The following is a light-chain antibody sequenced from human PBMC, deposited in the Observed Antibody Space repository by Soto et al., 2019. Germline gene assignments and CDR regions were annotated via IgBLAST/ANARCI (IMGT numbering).Light chain of an antibody. V-gene: IGLV2-8*01. Sequence: QSVLTQPPSASGSPGQSVTISCTGTSSDVGAYNYVSWYQQHAGKAPNLVIYEVTKRPSGVPDRFSGSKSANTASLTVSGLPAEDEADYYCSSFASSNTWVFGGGTKLTVL. CDR1: SSDVGAYNY. CDR2: EVT. CDR3: SSFASSNTWV. J-gene: IGLJ3*02.